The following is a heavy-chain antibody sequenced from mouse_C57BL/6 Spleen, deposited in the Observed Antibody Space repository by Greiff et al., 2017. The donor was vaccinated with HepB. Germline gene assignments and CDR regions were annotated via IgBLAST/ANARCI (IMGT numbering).Heavy chain of an antibody. J-gene: IGHJ1*03. Sequence: EVKLVESGGGLVQPGGSLSLSCAASGFTFTDYYMSWVRQPPGEALEWLGFIRNKANGYTTEYSASVKGRFTISRDNSQSILYLQMNALRAEDSATYYCARSRYFDVWGTGTTVTVSS. CDR1: GFTFTDYY. CDR3: ARSRYFDV. CDR2: IRNKANGYTT. V-gene: IGHV7-3*01.